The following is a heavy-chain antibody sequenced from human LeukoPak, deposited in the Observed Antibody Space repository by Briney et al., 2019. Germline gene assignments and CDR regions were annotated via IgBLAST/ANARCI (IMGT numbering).Heavy chain of an antibody. CDR2: VKSKTDGGTT. D-gene: IGHD3-22*01. J-gene: IGHJ4*02. CDR1: GFTFSKAW. Sequence: GGSLRLSCAASGFTFSKAWMSWVRQAPGKGLEWVGRVKSKTDGGTTDYAARVKGRFPISRDDSKNPLYLQMNSLKTEDTAVYYCTTDRVALIITTGGDYWGQGTPVTVSS. V-gene: IGHV3-15*01. CDR3: TTDRVALIITTGGDY.